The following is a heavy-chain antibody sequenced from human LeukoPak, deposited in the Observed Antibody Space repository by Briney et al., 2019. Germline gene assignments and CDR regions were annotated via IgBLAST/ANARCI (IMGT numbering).Heavy chain of an antibody. D-gene: IGHD3-3*01. Sequence: GGSLRLSCAASGFTFSSYGMHWVRQAPGKGLEWVAVISYDGSNKYYTDSVKGRFTISRDNSKNTLYLQMNSLRAEDTAVYYCATFLEWLLYLDCWGQGTLVTVSS. CDR1: GFTFSSYG. CDR2: ISYDGSNK. V-gene: IGHV3-30*03. J-gene: IGHJ4*02. CDR3: ATFLEWLLYLDC.